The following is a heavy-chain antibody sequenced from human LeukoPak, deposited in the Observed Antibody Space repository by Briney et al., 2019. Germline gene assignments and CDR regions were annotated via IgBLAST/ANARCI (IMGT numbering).Heavy chain of an antibody. Sequence: GGSLRLSCAASGFAFSNYAMSWVRQAPGKGLEWVANIKQDGSDKYYVDSVKGRFTISRDNAKNSLYLQMNSLRAEDTAVYYCARNEYCSGGNCFYGMDVWGQGTTVIVSS. J-gene: IGHJ6*02. D-gene: IGHD2-15*01. CDR3: ARNEYCSGGNCFYGMDV. CDR2: IKQDGSDK. V-gene: IGHV3-7*02. CDR1: GFAFSNYA.